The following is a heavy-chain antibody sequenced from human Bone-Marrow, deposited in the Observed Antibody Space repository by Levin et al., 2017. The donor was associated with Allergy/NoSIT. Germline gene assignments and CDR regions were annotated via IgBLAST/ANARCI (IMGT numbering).Heavy chain of an antibody. V-gene: IGHV4-59*02. CDR1: GGSVSAYY. J-gene: IGHJ3*01. CDR2: VYHSGST. Sequence: PSETLSLTRTVSGGSVSAYYWTWIRQSPEKGLEWIGRVYHSGSTDYNPSFKGRVTMTLDMSTNQFSLRLNSVTAADTAVYFCARDPKSAFDFWGQGTSVTISS. CDR3: ARDPKSAFDF.